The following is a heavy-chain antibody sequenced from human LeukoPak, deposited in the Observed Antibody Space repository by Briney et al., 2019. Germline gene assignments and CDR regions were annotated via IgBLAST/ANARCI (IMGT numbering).Heavy chain of an antibody. V-gene: IGHV1-24*01. CDR2: FDPEDGET. CDR3: AIYPKNPYYYYYMDV. J-gene: IGHJ6*03. CDR1: GYTLTELS. Sequence: ASVKVSCKVSGYTLTELSMHWVRQAPGKGLGWMGGFDPEDGETIYAQKFQGRVTITEDTSTDTAYMELSSLRSEDTAVYYCAIYPKNPYYYYYMDVWGKGTTVTVSS.